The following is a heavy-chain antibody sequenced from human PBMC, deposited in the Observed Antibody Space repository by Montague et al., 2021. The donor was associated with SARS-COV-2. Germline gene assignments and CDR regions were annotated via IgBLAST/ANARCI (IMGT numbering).Heavy chain of an antibody. J-gene: IGHJ2*01. CDR3: ARSTFYSSGWWDNWYFDL. Sequence: TLSLTCTVSGDSVSSGSYYWSWIRQPAGKGLEWIGRIYTSGSTNYNPSLKSRVTISVDTSKNQFSLKLSSVTAADTAVYYCARSTFYSSGWWDNWYFDLWGRGTLVTVSS. CDR1: GDSVSSGSYY. V-gene: IGHV4-61*02. D-gene: IGHD6-19*01. CDR2: IYTSGST.